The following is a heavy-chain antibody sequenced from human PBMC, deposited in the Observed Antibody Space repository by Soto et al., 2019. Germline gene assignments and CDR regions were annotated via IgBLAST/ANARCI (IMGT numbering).Heavy chain of an antibody. CDR3: AKDGNNVRAGHYYFDY. Sequence: EVQLLESGGGLVHLGGSLRLSCAASGFPFRSSAMGWVRQTPGRGLEWVSGIRDGRAYYADFVKGRFTISRDGSQNAFYLQRDSLRADDTALYFCAKDGNNVRAGHYYFDYWGQGALVTVSS. CDR1: GFPFRSSA. J-gene: IGHJ4*02. CDR2: IRDGRA. D-gene: IGHD1-20*01. V-gene: IGHV3-23*01.